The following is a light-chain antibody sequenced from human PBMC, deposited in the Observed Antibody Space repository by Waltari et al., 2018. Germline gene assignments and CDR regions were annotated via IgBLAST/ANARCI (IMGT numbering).Light chain of an antibody. CDR2: AAS. J-gene: IGKJ4*01. V-gene: IGKV1-39*01. CDR3: QQSYSTPVT. Sequence: DIQRTQSPSSMSASGGERVNLTCRASQSISKYLIWYQQRPGQAPKVLIYAASNLESGVPSRFSGSGSGTDFTLTITSLQREDFATYYCQQSYSTPVTFGGGTKVEIK. CDR1: QSISKY.